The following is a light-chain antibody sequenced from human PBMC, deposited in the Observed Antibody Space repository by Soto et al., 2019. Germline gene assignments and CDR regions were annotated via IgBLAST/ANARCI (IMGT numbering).Light chain of an antibody. Sequence: DIQMTQSPSSLSASVGDRVTITCRASESISRHLNWYQQKPGKAPKILIYAASSLQNGVPSRFRGSGSGTDFTLTITNLQPEDFATYYCQQTYSTLSITFGHGKRLDI. CDR3: QQTYSTLSIT. J-gene: IGKJ5*01. V-gene: IGKV1-39*01. CDR2: AAS. CDR1: ESISRH.